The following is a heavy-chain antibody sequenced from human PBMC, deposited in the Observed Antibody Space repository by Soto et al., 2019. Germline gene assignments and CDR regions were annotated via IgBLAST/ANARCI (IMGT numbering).Heavy chain of an antibody. Sequence: SETLSLTCTVSGGSISSYYWSWIRQPPGKGLEWIGYIYYSGSTNYNPSLKSRVTISVDTSKNQFSLKLSSVTAADTAVYYCARAAGGSSTSFQDAHYYYYMDVWGKGTTVTVSS. CDR3: ARAAGGSSTSFQDAHYYYYMDV. V-gene: IGHV4-59*01. D-gene: IGHD2-2*01. CDR1: GGSISSYY. J-gene: IGHJ6*03. CDR2: IYYSGST.